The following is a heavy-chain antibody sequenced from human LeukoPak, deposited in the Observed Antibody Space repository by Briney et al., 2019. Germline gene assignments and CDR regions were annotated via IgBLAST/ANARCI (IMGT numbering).Heavy chain of an antibody. Sequence: SLSLTCTVSGGSISGYYWSWIRQPPGKALEWLALIYWDDDKRYSPALRSRLTITKDTSKNQVVLTMTDMDPVDTATYYCAHRQSSSWWGWGQGTLLTVSS. J-gene: IGHJ4*02. V-gene: IGHV2-5*08. D-gene: IGHD6-13*01. CDR1: GGSISGYYW. CDR3: AHRQSSSWWG. CDR2: IYWDDDK.